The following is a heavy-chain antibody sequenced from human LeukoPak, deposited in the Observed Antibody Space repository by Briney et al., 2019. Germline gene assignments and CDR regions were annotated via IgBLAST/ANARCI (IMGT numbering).Heavy chain of an antibody. D-gene: IGHD3-22*01. V-gene: IGHV3-7*01. CDR3: ARRDYYDTSGYYWEDWYFDL. Sequence: PGGSLRLSCTASGFTFSNYWMSWVRQAPGKGLEWVANIKEDGSEKYYVDSVKGRFTMSRDNAKNSLYLQMHSLRADDTAVYYCARRDYYDTSGYYWEDWYFDLWGRGTLVTVSS. CDR2: IKEDGSEK. J-gene: IGHJ2*01. CDR1: GFTFSNYW.